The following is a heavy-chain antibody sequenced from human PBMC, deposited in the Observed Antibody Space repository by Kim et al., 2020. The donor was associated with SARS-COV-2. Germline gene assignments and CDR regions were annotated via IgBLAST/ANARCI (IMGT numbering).Heavy chain of an antibody. V-gene: IGHV3-48*02. CDR3: AREGFRDDWLTYYYYYGMDV. CDR1: GFTFSSYS. J-gene: IGHJ6*02. Sequence: GVSLRLSCAASGFTFSSYSMNWVRQAPGKGLEWVSYISSSSSTIYYADSVKGRFTISRDNAKNSLYLQMNSLRDEDTAVYYCAREGFRDDWLTYYYYYGMDVWGQGTTVTVSS. D-gene: IGHD3-9*01. CDR2: ISSSSSTI.